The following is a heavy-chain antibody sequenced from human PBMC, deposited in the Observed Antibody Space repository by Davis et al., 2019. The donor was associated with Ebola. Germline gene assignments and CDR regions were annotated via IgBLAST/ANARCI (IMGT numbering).Heavy chain of an antibody. J-gene: IGHJ4*02. Sequence: GGSLRLSCAGSGFTFSGYGMHWVRQAPDKGLEWVAMIWYDGSKSLYADSVKGRFIISRDNFENTVSLQMNSLRAEDTAVYYCARVGVGSDYNWVIDYWGQGSLVIVSS. CDR3: ARVGVGSDYNWVIDY. V-gene: IGHV3-33*01. CDR2: IWYDGSKS. D-gene: IGHD3-10*01. CDR1: GFTFSGYG.